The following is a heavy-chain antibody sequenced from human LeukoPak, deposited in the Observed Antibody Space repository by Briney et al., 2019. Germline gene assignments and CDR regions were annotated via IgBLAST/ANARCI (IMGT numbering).Heavy chain of an antibody. CDR3: AKENYDILTGSNLGAFDI. J-gene: IGHJ3*02. Sequence: PGGSLRLSCAASGFTFDDYAMPWVRQAPGKGLEWVSGISWNSGSIGYADSVKGRFTISRDNAKNSLYLQMNSLRAEDTALYYCAKENYDILTGSNLGAFDIWGQGTMVTVSS. CDR1: GFTFDDYA. V-gene: IGHV3-9*01. D-gene: IGHD3-9*01. CDR2: ISWNSGSI.